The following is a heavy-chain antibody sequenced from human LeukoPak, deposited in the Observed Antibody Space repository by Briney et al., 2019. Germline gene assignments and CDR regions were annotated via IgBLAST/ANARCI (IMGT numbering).Heavy chain of an antibody. CDR2: ISPGGGDI. CDR1: GFTFSDYH. J-gene: IGHJ4*02. Sequence: GGSLRLSCAASGFTFSDYHMNWIRQAPGKGLEWVSYISPGGGDIYFADSVKGRFTLSRDSATSSLYLQMNSLTAEDTAVYYCARDLSGLTMVRGSRGDYWGQGTLVTVSS. V-gene: IGHV3-11*01. CDR3: ARDLSGLTMVRGSRGDY. D-gene: IGHD3-10*01.